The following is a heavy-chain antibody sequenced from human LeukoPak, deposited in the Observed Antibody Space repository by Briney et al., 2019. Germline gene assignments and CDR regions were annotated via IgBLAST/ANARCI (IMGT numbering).Heavy chain of an antibody. CDR3: ARERAAAGNWFDP. Sequence: GGSLRLSCAASGFTFSSYWMSWVRQAPGKGLEWVANINQDGSEKYYVDSAKGRFTISRDNAKNSLYLQMSSLRAEDTVVYYCARERAAAGNWFDPWGQGTLVTVSS. CDR1: GFTFSSYW. CDR2: INQDGSEK. D-gene: IGHD6-13*01. J-gene: IGHJ5*02. V-gene: IGHV3-7*01.